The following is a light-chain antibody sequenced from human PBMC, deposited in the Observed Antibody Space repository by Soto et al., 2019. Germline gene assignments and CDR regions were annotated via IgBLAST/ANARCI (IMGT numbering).Light chain of an antibody. Sequence: DIQMTQSPSTLSASVGDRVTITCRASQTIDSWLAWYQQRPGKPPNLLIYKASTLASGVPSRFSGSGSGTEFTLTINSLQPDDFATYSCQQYHIYSGTLGQGTNVDIK. V-gene: IGKV1-5*03. CDR1: QTIDSW. CDR3: QQYHIYSGT. J-gene: IGKJ1*01. CDR2: KAS.